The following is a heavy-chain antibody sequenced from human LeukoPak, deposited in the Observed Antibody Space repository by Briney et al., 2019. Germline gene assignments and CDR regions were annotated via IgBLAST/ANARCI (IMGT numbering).Heavy chain of an antibody. CDR2: IYYSGST. CDR3: ARAGDGYNWFDP. D-gene: IGHD7-27*01. CDR1: GGSISSGGYY. Sequence: PSQTLSLTCTVSGGSISSGGYYWSWIRQHPGKGLEWIGYIYYSGSTYYNPSLKSRVTISVDTSKNQFSLKLSSVTAADTAVYYCARAGDGYNWFDPWGQGTLVTVSS. V-gene: IGHV4-31*03. J-gene: IGHJ5*02.